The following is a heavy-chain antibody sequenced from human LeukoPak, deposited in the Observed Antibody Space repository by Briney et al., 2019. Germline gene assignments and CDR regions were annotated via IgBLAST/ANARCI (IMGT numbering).Heavy chain of an antibody. CDR3: ARRYCSSTNCYAFDY. V-gene: IGHV3-21*01. CDR2: ISSRSSYI. Sequence: PGGSLRLSCAASGFTFSNYSMNWVRQAPGKGLEWVSSISSRSSYIYYADSLKGRFTISRDNAKNSLYLQMSSLRAEDTAVYYCARRYCSSTNCYAFDYWGQGTLVTVSS. J-gene: IGHJ4*02. D-gene: IGHD2-2*01. CDR1: GFTFSNYS.